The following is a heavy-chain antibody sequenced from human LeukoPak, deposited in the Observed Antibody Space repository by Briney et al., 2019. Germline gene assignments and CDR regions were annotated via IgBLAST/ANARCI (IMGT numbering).Heavy chain of an antibody. J-gene: IGHJ4*02. CDR1: GFTFSDYY. CDR2: ISSSSGYT. Sequence: GRSLRLSCAASGFTFSDYYMSWIRQAPGKGLEWVSYISSSSGYTNYADSVKGRFTISRDNAKNSLYLQMNSLRAEDTAVYYCARDKAAAYHFDYWGQGALVTVSS. V-gene: IGHV3-11*05. CDR3: ARDKAAAYHFDY. D-gene: IGHD6-13*01.